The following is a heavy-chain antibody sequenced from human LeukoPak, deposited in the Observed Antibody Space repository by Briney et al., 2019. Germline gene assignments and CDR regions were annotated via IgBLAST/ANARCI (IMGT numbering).Heavy chain of an antibody. Sequence: ATVKVSCKASGYTFTDYYVHWVRQAPAQALEWLGWINPDSGATNFAQRFQGRVTMTRDTSVNTAHMELNNLRSDDTAVYYCARDLCHGGSCFHFDSWGQGTLVTVSS. J-gene: IGHJ4*02. V-gene: IGHV1-2*02. CDR1: GYTFTDYY. CDR2: INPDSGAT. D-gene: IGHD2-15*01. CDR3: ARDLCHGGSCFHFDS.